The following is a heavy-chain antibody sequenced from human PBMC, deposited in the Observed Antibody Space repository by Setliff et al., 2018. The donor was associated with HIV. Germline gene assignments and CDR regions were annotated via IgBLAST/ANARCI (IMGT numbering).Heavy chain of an antibody. V-gene: IGHV5-51*01. CDR3: ARQGDYHILTGYYSGPHDAFDI. CDR2: IYPDDSDT. D-gene: IGHD3-9*01. Sequence: GESLKISCKGSGYSFTNYWIAWVRQMPGRGLEWMGIIYPDDSDTRYSPSFQGQVTLSADKSISTAYLQWSSLKASDTAMYYCARQGDYHILTGYYSGPHDAFDIWGQGTMVTVSS. CDR1: GYSFTNYW. J-gene: IGHJ3*02.